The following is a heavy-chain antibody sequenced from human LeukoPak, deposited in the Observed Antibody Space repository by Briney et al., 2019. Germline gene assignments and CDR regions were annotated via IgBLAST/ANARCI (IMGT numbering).Heavy chain of an antibody. CDR3: VRDGGVSGYDLLNY. Sequence: GGSLRLSCAASGFTFSHYWMTWVRQAPGKGLEWVAQINQDRSEEYYMDSVKARFTISRDNAKNSVFLQMNSLRAEDTAVYYCVRDGGVSGYDLLNYWGQGTLVTVSS. D-gene: IGHD5-12*01. CDR2: INQDRSEE. CDR1: GFTFSHYW. V-gene: IGHV3-7*01. J-gene: IGHJ4*02.